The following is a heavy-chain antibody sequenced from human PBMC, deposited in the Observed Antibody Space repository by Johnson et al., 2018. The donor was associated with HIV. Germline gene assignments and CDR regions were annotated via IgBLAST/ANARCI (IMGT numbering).Heavy chain of an antibody. CDR3: ARAGQAVAAPREGAFDI. CDR2: IKQDGSEK. V-gene: IGHV3-7*01. Sequence: VQLLESGGGLVQPGGSLRLSCAVSGFTFSNYAMSWVRQAPGKGLEWVANIKQDGSEKYYVDSVKGRFTISRDNAKNLLYLQMNSLRAEDTAVYYCARAGQAVAAPREGAFDIWGQGTMVTVSS. D-gene: IGHD6-19*01. J-gene: IGHJ3*02. CDR1: GFTFSNYA.